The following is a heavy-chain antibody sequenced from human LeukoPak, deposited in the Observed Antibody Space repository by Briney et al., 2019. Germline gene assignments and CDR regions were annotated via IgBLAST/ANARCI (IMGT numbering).Heavy chain of an antibody. CDR2: IYPGDSDT. V-gene: IGHV5-51*03. CDR1: GYSFTSYW. J-gene: IGHJ4*02. D-gene: IGHD3-22*01. CDR3: ARAGYYDSSGQYYFDY. Sequence: PGESLKICCKGSGYSFTSYWIGWVREMPGKGLEWMEIIYPGDSDTRYSPSFQGQVTISADKSISTAYLQWSSLKASDTAMYYCARAGYYDSSGQYYFDYWGQGTLVTVSS.